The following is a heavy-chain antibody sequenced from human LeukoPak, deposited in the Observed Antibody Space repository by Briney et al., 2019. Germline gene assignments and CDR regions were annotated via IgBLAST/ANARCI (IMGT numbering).Heavy chain of an antibody. J-gene: IGHJ3*02. CDR2: IYYSGRT. Sequence: SETLSLTCTVSGASISSGGYYWSWIRQHPGKGLEWIGYIYYSGRTYYNPSLKSRVTISVDTSKNQFSLKLSSVTAADTAVYYCARDHGDYVGGAFDIWGQGTVVTVSS. D-gene: IGHD4-17*01. CDR3: ARDHGDYVGGAFDI. V-gene: IGHV4-31*03. CDR1: GASISSGGYY.